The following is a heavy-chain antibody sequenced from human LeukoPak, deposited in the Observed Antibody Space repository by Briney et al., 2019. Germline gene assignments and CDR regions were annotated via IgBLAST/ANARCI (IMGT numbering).Heavy chain of an antibody. V-gene: IGHV2-70*04. J-gene: IGHJ4*02. Sequence: SGPTLVNPTQTLTLTCTFSGFSLSTSGMRVSWIRQPPGKALEWLARIDWDDDKFYSTSLKTRLTISKDTSKNQVVLTMTNMDPVDTATYYCARTVEVRGVFGVSYYFDYWGQGTLVTVSS. CDR3: ARTVEVRGVFGVSYYFDY. D-gene: IGHD3-10*01. CDR1: GFSLSTSGMR. CDR2: IDWDDDK.